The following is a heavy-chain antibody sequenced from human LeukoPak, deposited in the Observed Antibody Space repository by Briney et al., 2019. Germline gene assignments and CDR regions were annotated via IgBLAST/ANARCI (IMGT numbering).Heavy chain of an antibody. D-gene: IGHD4-17*01. J-gene: IGHJ6*02. CDR2: ISGDGGST. CDR1: GFTFDDYA. Sequence: PGGSLRLSCAASGFTFDDYAMHWVRQAPGKGLEWVSLISGDGGSTYYADSVKGRFTISRDNSKNSLYLQMNSLRTGDTALYYCAKDQVYGDLYYYYYGMDVWGQGTTVTVSS. CDR3: AKDQVYGDLYYYYYGMDV. V-gene: IGHV3-43*02.